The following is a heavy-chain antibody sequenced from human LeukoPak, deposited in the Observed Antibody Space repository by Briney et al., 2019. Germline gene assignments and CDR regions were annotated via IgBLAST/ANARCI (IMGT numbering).Heavy chain of an antibody. D-gene: IGHD3-22*01. Sequence: ASVKVSCKVSGYTLTELSMHWVRQAPGQGLEWMGLISAYNGNTNYAQKFQGRVTMTTDTSTSTAYMELRSLRSDDTAVYYCARGLPPRRNYDSSGYYSYYFDYWGQGTLVTVSS. CDR3: ARGLPPRRNYDSSGYYSYYFDY. CDR1: GYTLTELS. J-gene: IGHJ4*02. V-gene: IGHV1-18*01. CDR2: ISAYNGNT.